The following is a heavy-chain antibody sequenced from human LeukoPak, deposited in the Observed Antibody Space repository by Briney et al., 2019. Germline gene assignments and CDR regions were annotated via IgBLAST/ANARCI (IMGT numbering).Heavy chain of an antibody. V-gene: IGHV3-30-3*01. D-gene: IGHD2-21*02. CDR2: ISYDGSNK. CDR1: GFTFSSYA. CDR3: ARDGRTVVVTAILDY. J-gene: IGHJ4*02. Sequence: GGSLRLSCAASGFTFSSYAMHWVRQAPGKGLEWVAVISYDGSNKYYADSVKGRFTISRDNSKNTLYLQMNSLRAEDTAVYYCARDGRTVVVTAILDYWGQGTLVTVSS.